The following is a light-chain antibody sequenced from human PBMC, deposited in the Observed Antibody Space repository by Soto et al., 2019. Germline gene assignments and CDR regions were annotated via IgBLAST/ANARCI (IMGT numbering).Light chain of an antibody. CDR2: KAS. Sequence: DIQMTQSPSTLSGSVGDRVTITFRASQTISSWLALYQQKPGKAPKLLIYKASTLESGVPSRFGGSGSGTEFTLSITSLQPDDFATYSCQQCFWRWTFGQGTKVDIK. CDR3: QQCFWRWT. V-gene: IGKV1-5*03. J-gene: IGKJ1*01. CDR1: QTISSW.